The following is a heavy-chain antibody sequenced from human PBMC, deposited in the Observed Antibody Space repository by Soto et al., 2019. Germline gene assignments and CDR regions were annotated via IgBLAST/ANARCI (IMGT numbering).Heavy chain of an antibody. J-gene: IGHJ4*02. V-gene: IGHV3-64D*08. Sequence: GGSLRLSCSASGFNFSSHPMHWVRQAPGKGLEYVSGISHHGGVSYHADSVRGRFTISRDNSKNTLYLQMSSLRAADTAVYYCVKSSAGGDCFDYWGQGTLVTVSS. CDR1: GFNFSSHP. D-gene: IGHD6-13*01. CDR2: ISHHGGVS. CDR3: VKSSAGGDCFDY.